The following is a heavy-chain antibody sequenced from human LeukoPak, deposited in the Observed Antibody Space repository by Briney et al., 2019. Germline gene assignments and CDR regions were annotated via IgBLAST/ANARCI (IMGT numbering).Heavy chain of an antibody. Sequence: PGGSLRLSCAASGFTFSTYEMNWVRQAPGKGLEWVSYISSSGSTINYADSVKGRFTISRDNSKNTLFLQMNSLRAEDTAGYYCAKRSQYCFDCWGQGTLVTVSS. J-gene: IGHJ4*02. CDR2: ISSSGSTI. D-gene: IGHD3-10*01. V-gene: IGHV3-48*03. CDR3: AKRSQYCFDC. CDR1: GFTFSTYE.